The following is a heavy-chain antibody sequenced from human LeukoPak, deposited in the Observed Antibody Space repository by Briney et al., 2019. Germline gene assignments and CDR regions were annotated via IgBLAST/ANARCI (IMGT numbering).Heavy chain of an antibody. CDR2: INHSGST. CDR1: GGSFSGYY. V-gene: IGHV4-34*01. D-gene: IGHD3-10*01. J-gene: IGHJ5*02. Sequence: SETLSLTCAVYGGSFSGYYWSWIRQPPGKGLEWIGEINHSGSTNYNSSLKSRVTISVDTSKNQFSLKLSSVTAADTAVYYCARGLINDSGSYYRVWFDPWGQGTLVTVSS. CDR3: ARGLINDSGSYYRVWFDP.